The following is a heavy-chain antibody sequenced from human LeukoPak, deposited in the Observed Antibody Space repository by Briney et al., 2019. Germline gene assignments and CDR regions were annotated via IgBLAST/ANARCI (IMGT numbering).Heavy chain of an antibody. V-gene: IGHV4-31*03. Sequence: SQTLSLTCTVSGGSISSGGYYWSWIRQHPGKGLEWLGYIYYSGSTYYNPSLKSRVTISVDTSKNQFSLKLSSVTAADTAVYYCARVGNIAARRDYYYYYMDVWGKGTTVTVSS. D-gene: IGHD6-6*01. CDR1: GGSISSGGYY. J-gene: IGHJ6*03. CDR3: ARVGNIAARRDYYYYYMDV. CDR2: IYYSGST.